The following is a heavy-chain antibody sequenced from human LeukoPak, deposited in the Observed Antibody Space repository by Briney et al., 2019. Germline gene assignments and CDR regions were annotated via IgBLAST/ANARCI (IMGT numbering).Heavy chain of an antibody. CDR1: GFTFNSYG. CDR3: ARGPSGYHNT. Sequence: GRSLRLSCAASGFTFNSYGMHWVRQAPGKGLEWVAVISYDGNDKFYRDSVKGRFTISRDNSKNTLYLQMNSLRAEDTAVYYCARGPSGYHNTGGQGTLVTVSS. D-gene: IGHD5-12*01. V-gene: IGHV3-30*03. CDR2: ISYDGNDK. J-gene: IGHJ4*02.